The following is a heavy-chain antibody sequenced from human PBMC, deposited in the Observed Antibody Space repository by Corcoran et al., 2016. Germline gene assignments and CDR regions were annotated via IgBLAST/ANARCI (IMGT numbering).Heavy chain of an antibody. V-gene: IGHV4-34*01. CDR3: ARSGYSSSPDH. CDR1: GGSFSGYY. CDR2: INHSGST. Sequence: QVQLQQWGAGLLKPSETLSLTCAVYGGSFSGYYWSWIRQPPGKGLAWMGEINHSGSTNYNPSLKSRVTISVDTSKNQFSLKLSSVTAADTAVYYCARSGYSSSPDHWGQGTLVTVSS. D-gene: IGHD6-13*01. J-gene: IGHJ4*02.